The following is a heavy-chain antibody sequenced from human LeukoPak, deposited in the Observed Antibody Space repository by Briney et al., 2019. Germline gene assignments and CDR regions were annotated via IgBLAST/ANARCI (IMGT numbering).Heavy chain of an antibody. J-gene: IGHJ3*02. CDR2: INHSGST. Sequence: SETLSLTCAVYGGSFSGYYWSWIRQPPGKGLEWIGEINHSGSTNYNPSLKSRVTISVDTSKNQFSLKLSSVTAADTAVYYCASYISGPGAFDIWGQGTMVTVSS. CDR3: ASYISGPGAFDI. V-gene: IGHV4-34*01. CDR1: GGSFSGYY. D-gene: IGHD3-10*01.